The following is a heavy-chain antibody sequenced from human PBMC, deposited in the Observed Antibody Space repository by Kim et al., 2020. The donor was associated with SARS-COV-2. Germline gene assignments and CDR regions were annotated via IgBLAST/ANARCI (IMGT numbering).Heavy chain of an antibody. CDR2: IYPSDSYT. Sequence: GESLKISCKGSGYSFTNYWISWVRQMPGKGLEWMGRIYPSDSYTNYNPSFQGHVTISADKSVSTAYLQWNSLKASDSAMYYCARKDLDGWFGPWGQGTLVSVSP. D-gene: IGHD3-3*01. CDR3: ARKDLDGWFGP. CDR1: GYSFTNYW. J-gene: IGHJ5*02. V-gene: IGHV5-10-1*01.